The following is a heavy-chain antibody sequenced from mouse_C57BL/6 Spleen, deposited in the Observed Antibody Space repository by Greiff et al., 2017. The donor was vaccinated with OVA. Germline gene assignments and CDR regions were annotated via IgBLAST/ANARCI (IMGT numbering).Heavy chain of an antibody. J-gene: IGHJ4*01. Sequence: VQLQQSGAELVKPGASVKLSCTASGFNIKDYYMHWVKQRTEQGLEWIGRIDPEDGETKYAPKFPGKATITADTSSNTAYLQLSSLTSEDTAVYYCARRITTVSYAMDYWGQGTSVTVSS. D-gene: IGHD1-1*01. CDR1: GFNIKDYY. CDR3: ARRITTVSYAMDY. CDR2: IDPEDGET. V-gene: IGHV14-2*01.